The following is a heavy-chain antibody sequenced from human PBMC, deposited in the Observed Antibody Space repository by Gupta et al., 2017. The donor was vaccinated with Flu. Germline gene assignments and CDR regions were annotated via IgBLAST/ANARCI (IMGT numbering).Heavy chain of an antibody. CDR2: VYSSGDT. V-gene: IGHV4-39*01. CDR3: MTRRTTSFGDWFDP. J-gene: IGHJ5*02. CDR1: TDSSTGNIYY. Sequence: HLQLQEAGPGLVKPSETLSLTCNISTDSSTGNIYYGGWVRESPGTGLERIGSVYSSGDTYDYPSLESRVAISVDTSKIQFFLKVKSVTAAATAIYYCMTRRTTSFGDWFDPWGPGTPVTVTS. D-gene: IGHD1-1*01.